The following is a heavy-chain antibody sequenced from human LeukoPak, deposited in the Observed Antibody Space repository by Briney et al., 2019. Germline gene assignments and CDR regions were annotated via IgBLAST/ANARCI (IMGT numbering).Heavy chain of an antibody. CDR1: GFTFRNYE. J-gene: IGHJ6*02. V-gene: IGHV3-48*03. CDR2: ISSSGSTI. D-gene: IGHD2-15*01. Sequence: GGSLRLSCAASGFTFRNYEMNWVRHAPGKGLEWVAYISSSGSTIDYADSVKGRFTISRDNAKNSMYLQMSSLRAEDTAVYYCARVLRNCPYNYGMDVWGQGTTVTVS. CDR3: ARVLRNCPYNYGMDV.